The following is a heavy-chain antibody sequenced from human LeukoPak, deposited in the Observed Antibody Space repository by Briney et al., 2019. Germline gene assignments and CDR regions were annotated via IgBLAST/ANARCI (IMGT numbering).Heavy chain of an antibody. D-gene: IGHD1-26*01. J-gene: IGHJ5*02. CDR3: ARDQMGGTDYSAS. CDR2: IKQDGSEK. V-gene: IGHV3-7*01. CDR1: GFTFSSNW. Sequence: PGGSLRLSCAASGFTFSSNWMSWVRQAPGKGLEWVANIKQDGSEKYYVDSVKGRFTISRDNAKNSLYLQMNSLRAEDTAVYYCARDQMGGTDYSASWGQGTLVTVSS.